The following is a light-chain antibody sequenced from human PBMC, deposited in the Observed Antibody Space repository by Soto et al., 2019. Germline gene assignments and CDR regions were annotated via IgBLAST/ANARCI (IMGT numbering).Light chain of an antibody. V-gene: IGKV1-39*01. J-gene: IGKJ1*01. CDR3: KQSYSSPRT. CDR1: QGISNY. Sequence: DIQMAQSPSSLSASVGDRVTITCRASQGISNYLAWYQQKPGTVPKLLLSVAPGFQGDVPSYFSGSGSGTDFTLTISSLQPEDFATYYCKQSYSSPRTFGQGTKVDIK. CDR2: VAP.